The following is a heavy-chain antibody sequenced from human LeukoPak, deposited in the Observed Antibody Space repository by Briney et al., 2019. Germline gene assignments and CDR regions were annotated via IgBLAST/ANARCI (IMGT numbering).Heavy chain of an antibody. D-gene: IGHD5-18*01. V-gene: IGHV3-33*01. CDR3: ARAQLEQLWLLFDY. CDR1: GFTFSTYA. J-gene: IGHJ4*02. CDR2: IWYDGSNK. Sequence: GGSLRLSCAASGFTFSTYAMHWVRQAPGRGLEWVAVIWYDGSNKYYADSVKGRFTISRDNSKNTLFLQMNSLGAEDTAVYYCARAQLEQLWLLFDYWGQGTLVTVSS.